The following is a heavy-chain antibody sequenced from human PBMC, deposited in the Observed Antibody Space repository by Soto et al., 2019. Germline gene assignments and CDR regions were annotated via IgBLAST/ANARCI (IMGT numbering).Heavy chain of an antibody. CDR3: AKDRWLDPFTFDY. CDR2: ISYDGSNT. Sequence: GGSLRLSCAASGFTFSNYGMHWVRQAPGKGLEWVAVISYDGSNTYYADSVKGRFTISRDNSKNTLYLQMNSLRAEDTAVYYCAKDRWLDPFTFDYWGQGTLVTVSS. D-gene: IGHD6-19*01. J-gene: IGHJ4*02. CDR1: GFTFSNYG. V-gene: IGHV3-30*18.